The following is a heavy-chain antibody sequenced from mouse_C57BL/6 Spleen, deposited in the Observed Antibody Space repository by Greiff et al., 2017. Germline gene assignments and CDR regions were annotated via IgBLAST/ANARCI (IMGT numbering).Heavy chain of an antibody. V-gene: IGHV1-69*01. J-gene: IGHJ3*01. D-gene: IGHD4-1*01. CDR2: IDPSDSYT. CDR1: GYTFTSYW. CDR3: ASHLGRGFAY. Sequence: QVQLQQPGAELVMPGASVKLSCKASGYTFTSYWMHWVKQRPGQGLEWIGEIDPSDSYTNYNQKFKGKSTLTVDKSSSTAYMQLSILTSEDAAVYYCASHLGRGFAYWGQGTLVTVSA.